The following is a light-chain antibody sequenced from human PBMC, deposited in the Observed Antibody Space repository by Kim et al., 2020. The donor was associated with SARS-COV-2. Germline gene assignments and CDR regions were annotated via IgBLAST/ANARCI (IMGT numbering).Light chain of an antibody. Sequence: HSVTISFTGISHDADDPDFVSWYPHHPGKAPRLMIFDVSQRPSGVPDRFSASKSGDTASLTISGLQAEDEADYYCCSYSGYYTWVFGGGTKVTV. CDR1: SHDADDPDF. CDR3: CSYSGYYTWV. CDR2: DVS. V-gene: IGLV2-11*01. J-gene: IGLJ3*02.